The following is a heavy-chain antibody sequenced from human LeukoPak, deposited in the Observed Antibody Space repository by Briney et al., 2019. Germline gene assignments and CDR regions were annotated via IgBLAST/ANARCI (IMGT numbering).Heavy chain of an antibody. V-gene: IGHV3-23*01. J-gene: IGHJ4*02. CDR2: ISGTGGTT. D-gene: IGHD4-17*01. CDR1: GFTFSNTW. Sequence: GGSLRLSCAASGFTFSNTWMSWVRQAPGKGLEWVSTISGTGGTTYYADSVKGRFTISRDNSKNTLFLQFNSLRADDTAVYYCAKGRGTTVTAAANYWGQGTLVTVSS. CDR3: AKGRGTTVTAAANY.